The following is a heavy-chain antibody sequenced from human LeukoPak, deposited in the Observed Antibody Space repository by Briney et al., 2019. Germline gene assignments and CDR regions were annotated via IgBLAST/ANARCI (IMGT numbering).Heavy chain of an antibody. V-gene: IGHV3-23*01. CDR2: ISGSGGST. CDR3: AKDRVVYYDSSGYVDY. Sequence: PGGSLRLSCTASGFTFSSYAMSWVRQAPGKGLEWVSAISGSGGSTYYADSVKGRFTISRDNSKNTLYLQMNSLRAEDTAVYYCAKDRVVYYDSSGYVDYWGQGTLVTVSS. D-gene: IGHD3-22*01. J-gene: IGHJ4*02. CDR1: GFTFSSYA.